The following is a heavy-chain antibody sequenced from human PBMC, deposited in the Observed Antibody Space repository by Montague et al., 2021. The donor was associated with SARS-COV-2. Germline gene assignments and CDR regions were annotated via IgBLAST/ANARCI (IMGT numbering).Heavy chain of an antibody. J-gene: IGHJ4*02. CDR1: GASISSRSYY. CDR3: ATQPSFITIFGVVPGYYFDD. D-gene: IGHD3-3*01. CDR2: KYYSGST. Sequence: SETLSLTCTVSGASISSRSYYWGWIRQPPGKGLEWIGFKYYSGSTYYNPTLKSRVTISVDTSKNQFSLKLSSVTAADTAVYYCATQPSFITIFGVVPGYYFDDWGQGTLVTVSS. V-gene: IGHV4-39*01.